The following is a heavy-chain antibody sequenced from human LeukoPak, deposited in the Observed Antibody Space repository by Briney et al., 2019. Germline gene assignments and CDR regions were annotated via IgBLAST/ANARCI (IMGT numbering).Heavy chain of an antibody. CDR2: INHSGST. V-gene: IGHV4-34*01. CDR3: ARHVRRYCSSTSCLYYYYYYMDV. J-gene: IGHJ6*03. CDR1: GGSFSGYY. Sequence: PSETLSLTCAVYGGSFSGYYWSWIRQPPGKWLEWIGEINHSGSTNYNPSLKSRVTISVDTSKNQFSLKLSSVTAADTAVYYCARHVRRYCSSTSCLYYYYYYMDVWGKGTTVTISS. D-gene: IGHD2-2*01.